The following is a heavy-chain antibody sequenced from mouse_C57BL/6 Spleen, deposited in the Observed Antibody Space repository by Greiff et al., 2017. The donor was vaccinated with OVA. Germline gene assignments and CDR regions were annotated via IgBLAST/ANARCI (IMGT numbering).Heavy chain of an antibody. Sequence: QVQLQQSGAELVRPGASVKLSCKASGYTFTDYYINWVKQRPGQGLEWIARIYPGSGNTYYNEKFKGKATLTAEKSSSTAYMQLNSLTSEDSAVYCCAREGDYYGTSAWFAYWGQGTLVTVSA. V-gene: IGHV1-76*01. D-gene: IGHD1-1*01. CDR2: IYPGSGNT. CDR1: GYTFTDYY. CDR3: AREGDYYGTSAWFAY. J-gene: IGHJ3*01.